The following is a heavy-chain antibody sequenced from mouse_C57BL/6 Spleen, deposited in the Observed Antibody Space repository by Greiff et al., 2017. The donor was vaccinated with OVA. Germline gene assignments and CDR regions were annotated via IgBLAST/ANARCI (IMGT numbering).Heavy chain of an antibody. CDR3: TRDRSYFDY. J-gene: IGHJ2*01. CDR1: GFTFSSYA. CDR2: ISSGGDYI. V-gene: IGHV5-9-1*02. Sequence: EVKLVESGEGLVKPGGSLKLSCAASGFTFSSYAMSRVRQTPEKRLEWVAYISSGGDYIYYADTVKGRFTISRDNARNTLYLQMSSLKSEDTAMYYCTRDRSYFDYWGQGTTLTVSS.